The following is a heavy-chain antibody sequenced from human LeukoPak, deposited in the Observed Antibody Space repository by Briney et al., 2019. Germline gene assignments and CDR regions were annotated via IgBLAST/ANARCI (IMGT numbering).Heavy chain of an antibody. D-gene: IGHD6-19*01. Sequence: GGSLRLSCAASGFTSSGSAMHWVRQASGKGLEWVGRIRSKANSYATAYAASVQGRFTISRDDSKNTAYLQMNSLKAEDTAVYYCTRVGYSSGWPDYWGQGTLVTVSS. J-gene: IGHJ4*02. CDR2: IRSKANSYAT. V-gene: IGHV3-73*01. CDR1: GFTSSGSA. CDR3: TRVGYSSGWPDY.